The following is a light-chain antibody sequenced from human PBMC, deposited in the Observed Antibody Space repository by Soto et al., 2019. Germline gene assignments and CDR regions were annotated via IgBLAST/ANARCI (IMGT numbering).Light chain of an antibody. Sequence: QSVLTQSPSVSGAPGQRVTISCTGSSSNIGAGYDVHWYQQVPGTAPKLLIYGNNNRPSGVPDRFSGSKSGTSASLAITGLQAEDEADYYYQSYDSSLSGFVFATGTKVTVL. J-gene: IGLJ1*01. CDR1: SSNIGAGYD. CDR2: GNN. V-gene: IGLV1-40*01. CDR3: QSYDSSLSGFV.